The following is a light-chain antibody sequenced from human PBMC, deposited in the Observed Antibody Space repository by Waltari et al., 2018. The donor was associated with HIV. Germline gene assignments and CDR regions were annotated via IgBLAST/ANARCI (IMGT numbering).Light chain of an antibody. Sequence: QSALTQPASLSGSPGQSITISCTGTRSDIGVYNFVSWYRQHPDKAPQLIIFDVTKRPSGISNRFSGSKSANTASLTISGLQAEDEADYYCCSYANSSTSFYVFGSGTKVTVL. CDR3: CSYANSSTSFYV. CDR1: RSDIGVYNF. CDR2: DVT. V-gene: IGLV2-14*03. J-gene: IGLJ1*01.